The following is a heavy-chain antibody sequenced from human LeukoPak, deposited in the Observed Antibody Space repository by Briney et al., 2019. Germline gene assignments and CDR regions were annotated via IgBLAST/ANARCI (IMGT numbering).Heavy chain of an antibody. CDR3: ARGLFTGGTYFAY. D-gene: IGHD2-8*02. CDR2: ISYDGSNK. J-gene: IGHJ4*02. V-gene: IGHV3-30*19. CDR1: GFTFSTYG. Sequence: GRSLRLSCAASGFTFSTYGMHWVRQAPGKGLEWVAVISYDGSNKNYADSVKGRFSISRDNSRNTLSLQMNSLRPEDTALYYCARGLFTGGTYFAYWGQGTLVTVSS.